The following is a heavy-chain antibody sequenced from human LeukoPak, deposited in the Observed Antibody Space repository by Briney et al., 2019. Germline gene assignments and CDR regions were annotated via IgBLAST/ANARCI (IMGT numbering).Heavy chain of an antibody. CDR3: ATVKYYDFWSGYGRDY. J-gene: IGHJ4*02. CDR1: GYTLTELS. V-gene: IGHV1-24*01. Sequence: ASVKVSCKVSGYTLTELSMHWVRQAPGKGLEWMGGFDPEDGETIYAQKFQGRVTMTEDTSTDTAYMELSSLRSEDTAVYYCATVKYYDFWSGYGRDYWGQGTLVTVSS. D-gene: IGHD3-3*01. CDR2: FDPEDGET.